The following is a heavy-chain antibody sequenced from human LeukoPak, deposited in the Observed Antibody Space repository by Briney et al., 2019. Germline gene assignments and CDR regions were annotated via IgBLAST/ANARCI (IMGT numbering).Heavy chain of an antibody. Sequence: GGSLRLSCAASGFPFNVQTMSWVRQAPGKELDWMASMRQDGSEIYYVDSVKGRFTISRDNPKNSLYLQMNSLRAEDTAVYYCAKGGATRGRFENWGQGTLVTVSS. CDR1: GFPFNVQT. CDR3: AKGGATRGRFEN. J-gene: IGHJ4*02. D-gene: IGHD1-26*01. V-gene: IGHV3-7*01. CDR2: MRQDGSEI.